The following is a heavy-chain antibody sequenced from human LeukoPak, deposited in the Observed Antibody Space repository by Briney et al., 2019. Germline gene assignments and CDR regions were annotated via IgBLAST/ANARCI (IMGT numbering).Heavy chain of an antibody. J-gene: IGHJ4*02. V-gene: IGHV1-69*13. CDR2: IIPIFGTA. CDR1: GGTFSSYA. Sequence: SVKVSCKASGGTFSSYAISWVRQDPGQGLEWMGGIIPIFGTANYAQKFQGRVTITADESTSTAYMELSSLRSEDTAVYYCASGRTSSGWLFDYWGQGTLVTVSS. CDR3: ASGRTSSGWLFDY. D-gene: IGHD6-19*01.